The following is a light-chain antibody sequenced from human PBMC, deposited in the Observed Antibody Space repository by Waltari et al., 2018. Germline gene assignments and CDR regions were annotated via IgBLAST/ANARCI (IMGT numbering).Light chain of an antibody. J-gene: IGLJ2*01. CDR2: DVT. CDR3: SSQTLDGLVL. Sequence: QSALTQPASVSGSPGQSITISCSVLGIAAGASESVSWHHHHPDKAPQVIIYDVTHRPSGVSDRFSASKSANTASLTISRLQPEDEADYYCSSQTLDGLVLFGGGTRLTVL. CDR1: GIAAGASES. V-gene: IGLV2-14*03.